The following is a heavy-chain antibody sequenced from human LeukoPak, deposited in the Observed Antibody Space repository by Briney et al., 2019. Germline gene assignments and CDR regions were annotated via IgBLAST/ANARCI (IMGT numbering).Heavy chain of an antibody. CDR2: ITFNSGGT. CDR1: GYTFTGHY. Sequence: ASVKVSCKASGYTFTGHYIHWVRQAPGQGLEWMGWITFNSGGTNYAQKFQGRVTITRDTSVTTAYMEVSRLTSDDTAVYYCARVSTYGCSSTTCLVFDIWGQGTVVTVSS. CDR3: ARVSTYGCSSTTCLVFDI. V-gene: IGHV1-2*02. D-gene: IGHD2-2*01. J-gene: IGHJ3*02.